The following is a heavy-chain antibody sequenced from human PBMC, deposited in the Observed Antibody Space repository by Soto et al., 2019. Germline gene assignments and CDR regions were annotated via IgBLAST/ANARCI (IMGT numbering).Heavy chain of an antibody. CDR1: GGSISISSYY. D-gene: IGHD6-19*01. CDR2: IYYSGST. J-gene: IGHJ6*03. CDR3: ARRHGIAVAGYYYYYMDV. V-gene: IGHV4-39*01. Sequence: SDTLSLTCTVSGGSISISSYYWGWILQPPGKGLEWIGSIYYSGSTYYNPSLKSRVTISVDTSKNQFSLKLSSVTAADTAVYYCARRHGIAVAGYYYYYMDVWGKGTTVTVSS.